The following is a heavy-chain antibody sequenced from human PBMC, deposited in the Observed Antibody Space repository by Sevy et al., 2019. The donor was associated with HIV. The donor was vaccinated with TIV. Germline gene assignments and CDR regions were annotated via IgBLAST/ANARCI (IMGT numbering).Heavy chain of an antibody. CDR1: GFTFSHAW. Sequence: GGSLRLSCEASGFTFSHAWMSWVRQAPGKGLEWVGRIKSKPDGGTTDYAAPVKGRFTISRDDSKNTLFLQMNSLKTEDTAVYYCSTDPIIVLLVTDGMDVWGQWTTVTVSS. J-gene: IGHJ6*02. V-gene: IGHV3-15*01. CDR2: IKSKPDGGTT. D-gene: IGHD2-8*02. CDR3: STDPIIVLLVTDGMDV.